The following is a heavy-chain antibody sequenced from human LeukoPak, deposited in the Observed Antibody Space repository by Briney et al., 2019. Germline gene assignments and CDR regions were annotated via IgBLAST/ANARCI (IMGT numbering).Heavy chain of an antibody. CDR3: ARGVVVVVAATRFDY. J-gene: IGHJ4*02. V-gene: IGHV1-2*02. CDR2: INPNSGGT. CDR1: GYXFGGYY. D-gene: IGHD2-15*01. Sequence: AASVKVSCKASGYXFGGYYIHWVRQAPGQGLEWMGWINPNSGGTNYAQKFQGRVTMTRDTSISTAYMELSRLRSDDTAVYYCARGVVVVVAATRFDYWGQGTLVTVSS.